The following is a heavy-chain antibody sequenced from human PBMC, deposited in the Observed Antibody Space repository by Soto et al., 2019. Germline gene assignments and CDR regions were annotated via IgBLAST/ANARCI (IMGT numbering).Heavy chain of an antibody. CDR3: AKDIRVAYSSGWYLRYYYYGMDV. Sequence: VQLLESGGGLVQPGGSLRLSCAASGFTFSSYAMSWVRQAPGKGLEWVSAISGSGGSTYYADSVKGRFTISRDNSKNTLYLQMNSLRAEDTAVYYCAKDIRVAYSSGWYLRYYYYGMDVWGQGTTVTVSS. V-gene: IGHV3-23*01. D-gene: IGHD6-19*01. CDR2: ISGSGGST. CDR1: GFTFSSYA. J-gene: IGHJ6*02.